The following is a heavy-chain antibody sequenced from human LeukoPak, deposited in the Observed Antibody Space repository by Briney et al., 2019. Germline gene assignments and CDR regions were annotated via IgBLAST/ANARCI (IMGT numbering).Heavy chain of an antibody. CDR3: ARVSGSYFDY. J-gene: IGHJ4*02. Sequence: SETLSLTCAVSGGSISSSDWWSWVRQPPGKGLEWLGQIYYSGSTNYDPSLKSRVTISVDKSKNQFSLKLSSVTAADTAVYYCARVSGSYFDYWGQGTLVTVSS. CDR2: IYYSGST. CDR1: GGSISSSDW. V-gene: IGHV4-4*02. D-gene: IGHD1-26*01.